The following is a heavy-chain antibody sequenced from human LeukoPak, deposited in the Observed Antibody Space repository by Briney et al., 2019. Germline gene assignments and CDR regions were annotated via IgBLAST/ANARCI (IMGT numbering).Heavy chain of an antibody. D-gene: IGHD1-14*01. J-gene: IGHJ4*02. Sequence: ASVKVSCKASGYTFTSYGISWVRQAPGQGLEWMGWINPNSGGTNYAQKLQGRVTMTTDTSTSTAYMELRSLRSDDTAVYYCARESPPTDYWGQGTLVTVSS. CDR2: INPNSGGT. CDR3: ARESPPTDY. CDR1: GYTFTSYG. V-gene: IGHV1-18*01.